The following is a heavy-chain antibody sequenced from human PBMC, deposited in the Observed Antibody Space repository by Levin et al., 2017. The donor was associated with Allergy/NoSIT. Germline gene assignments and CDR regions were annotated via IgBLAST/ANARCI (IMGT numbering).Heavy chain of an antibody. CDR1: GFTFDDYA. J-gene: IGHJ4*02. V-gene: IGHV3-9*01. D-gene: IGHD4-17*01. CDR3: AKAGVGGGDYLWYYFDY. Sequence: GGSLRLSCAASGFTFDDYAMHWVRQAPGKGLEWVSGISWNSGSIGYADSVKGRFTISRDNAKNSLYLQMNSLRAEDTALYYCAKAGVGGGDYLWYYFDYWGQGTLVTVSS. CDR2: ISWNSGSI.